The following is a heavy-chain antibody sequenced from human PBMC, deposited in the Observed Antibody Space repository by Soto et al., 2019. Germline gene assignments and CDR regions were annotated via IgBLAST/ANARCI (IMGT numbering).Heavy chain of an antibody. CDR1: GYTFTTYG. V-gene: IGHV1-18*01. D-gene: IGHD2-2*01. CDR2: ISGYNGHT. CDR3: AGEGKMPYYYYGMDV. J-gene: IGHJ6*02. Sequence: ASVKVSCKASGYTFTTYGISWMRQAPGQGLEWMGWISGYNGHTKYAQKFQGRVTMTTDTSTSTVYMDLRSLRSDDTAVYYCAGEGKMPYYYYGMDVWGQGTTVTVSS.